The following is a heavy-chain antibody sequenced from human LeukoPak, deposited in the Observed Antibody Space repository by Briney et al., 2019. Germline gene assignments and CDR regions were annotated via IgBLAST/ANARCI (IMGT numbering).Heavy chain of an antibody. D-gene: IGHD3-16*01. CDR3: ARDKLGESYYFDY. CDR2: ISSSSSTI. J-gene: IGHJ4*02. CDR1: GFTFSSYS. V-gene: IGHV3-48*01. Sequence: GGSLRLSCAASGFTFSSYSMNWVRQAPGKGLEWVSYISSSSSTIYYADSVKGRFTISRDNAKNSLYLQMNSLRAEDTAVYYCARDKLGESYYFDYWGQGTLVTVSS.